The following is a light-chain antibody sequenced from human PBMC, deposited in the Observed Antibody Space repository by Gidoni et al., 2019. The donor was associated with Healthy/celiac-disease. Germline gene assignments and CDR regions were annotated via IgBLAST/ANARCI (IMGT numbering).Light chain of an antibody. CDR1: QSLLHSNGYNY. V-gene: IGKV2-28*01. J-gene: IGKJ2*01. CDR3: MQALQTPMYT. CDR2: LGS. Sequence: DIVMTQSPRSLPVTPGEPPSISCRSSQSLLHSNGYNYLDWYLQKPGQSPQLLIYLGSNRASGVPYRFSGSGSGTDFTLKISRVEAEDVGVYYCMQALQTPMYTFGQGTKLEIK.